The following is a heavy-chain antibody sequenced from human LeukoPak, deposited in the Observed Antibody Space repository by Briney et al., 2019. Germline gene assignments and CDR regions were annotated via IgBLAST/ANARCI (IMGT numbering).Heavy chain of an antibody. CDR1: GFTFSSHP. Sequence: PGGSLRLSCSASGFTFSSHPMHWVRQAPGKGLEYVSAISSNGGSTYYADSVKGRFTISRDNSKNTLYLQMSSLRAEDTAVYYCVKDRNVVVTAILDYWGQGTLVTVSS. CDR3: VKDRNVVVTAILDY. D-gene: IGHD2-21*02. V-gene: IGHV3-64D*09. CDR2: ISSNGGST. J-gene: IGHJ4*02.